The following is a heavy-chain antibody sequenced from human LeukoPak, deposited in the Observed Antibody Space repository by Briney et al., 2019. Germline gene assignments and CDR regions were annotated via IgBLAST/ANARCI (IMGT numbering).Heavy chain of an antibody. CDR2: INHSGST. Sequence: EPSETLSLTCTVSGGSISSGGYYWSWIRQPPGKGLEWIGEINHSGSTNYNPSLKSRVTISVDTSKNQFSLKLSSVTAADTAVYYCARADTMTDAFDIWGQGTMVTVSS. J-gene: IGHJ3*02. V-gene: IGHV4-39*07. CDR3: ARADTMTDAFDI. D-gene: IGHD3-22*01. CDR1: GGSISSGGYY.